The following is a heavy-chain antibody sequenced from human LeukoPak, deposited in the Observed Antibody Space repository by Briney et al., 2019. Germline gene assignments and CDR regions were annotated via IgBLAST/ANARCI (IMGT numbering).Heavy chain of an antibody. CDR1: GYSFTSYY. J-gene: IGHJ3*02. D-gene: IGHD5-24*01. CDR2: INPSDGTT. V-gene: IGHV1-46*01. CDR3: ARGNGYSPRGGFDI. Sequence: ASVKVSCKASGYSFTSYYIHWVRQAPGQGLEWMGIINPSDGTTNYAQKFQGRVTMTRDMSTTTVYMDLSSLRSDDTAVYYCARGNGYSPRGGFDIWGQGTMVTVSS.